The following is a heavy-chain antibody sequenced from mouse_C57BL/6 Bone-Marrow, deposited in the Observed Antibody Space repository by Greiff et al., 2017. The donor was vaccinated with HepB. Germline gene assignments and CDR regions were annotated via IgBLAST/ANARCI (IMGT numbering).Heavy chain of an antibody. CDR2: IRSKSNNYAT. J-gene: IGHJ2*01. CDR3: VRLGRGFDY. D-gene: IGHD4-1*01. V-gene: IGHV10-1*01. Sequence: EVQLQESGGGLVQPKGSLKLSCAASGFSFNTYAMNWVRQAPGKGLEWVARIRSKSNNYATYYADSVKDRFTISRDDSESMLYLQMNNLKTEDTAMYYCVRLGRGFDYWGQGTTLTVSS. CDR1: GFSFNTYA.